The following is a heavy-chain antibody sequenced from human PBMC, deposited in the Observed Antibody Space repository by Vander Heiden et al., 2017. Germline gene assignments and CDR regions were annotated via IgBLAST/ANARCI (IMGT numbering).Heavy chain of an antibody. CDR3: ARVIGRSRTRRFDY. Sequence: QVQLQQWGAGLLKPSETLSLTCAVYGGSFSGYYWSWIRQPPGKGLEWIGEINHSGSTNYNPSLKSRVTISVDTSKNQFSLKLSSVTAADTAVYYCARVIGRSRTRRFDYWGQGTLVTVSS. CDR2: INHSGST. V-gene: IGHV4-34*01. J-gene: IGHJ4*02. D-gene: IGHD2-2*01. CDR1: GGSFSGYY.